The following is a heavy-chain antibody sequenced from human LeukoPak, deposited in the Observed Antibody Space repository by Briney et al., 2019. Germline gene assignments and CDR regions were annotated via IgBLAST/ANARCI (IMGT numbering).Heavy chain of an antibody. CDR2: IYSGGTT. V-gene: IGHV3-53*01. J-gene: IGHJ3*02. CDR1: GFTVSSNY. D-gene: IGHD2-15*01. Sequence: GGSLRLSCAASGFTVSSNYMNWVRQAPGKGLEWVSVIYSGGTTYYAGFVKGRFTISRDNSKNTLYLQMNSLRAEDTAVYFCARVPFMSGQGGAFDIWGQGTMVTVSS. CDR3: ARVPFMSGQGGAFDI.